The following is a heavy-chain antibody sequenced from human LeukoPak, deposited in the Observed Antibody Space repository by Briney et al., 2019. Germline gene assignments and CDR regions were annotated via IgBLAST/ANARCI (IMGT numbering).Heavy chain of an antibody. Sequence: PGGSLRLSCAASGFTFSAYAMSWVRQAPGKGLEWVSSISDSAGSTYYAASVTGRFTISRDSSRTTLYLQVNSLRAEDTAVYYCAKQSAGFTTGYFDYWGQGTLVTVSS. V-gene: IGHV3-23*01. D-gene: IGHD3-22*01. CDR2: ISDSAGST. J-gene: IGHJ4*02. CDR1: GFTFSAYA. CDR3: AKQSAGFTTGYFDY.